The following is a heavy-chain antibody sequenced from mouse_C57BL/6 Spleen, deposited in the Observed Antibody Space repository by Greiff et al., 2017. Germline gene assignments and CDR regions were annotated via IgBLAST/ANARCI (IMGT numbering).Heavy chain of an antibody. CDR2: ISYDGSN. V-gene: IGHV3-6*01. CDR1: GYSITSGYY. J-gene: IGHJ4*01. Sequence: EVKLVESGPGLVKPSQSLSLTCSVTGYSITSGYYWNWIRQFPGNKLEWMGYISYDGSNNYNPSLKNRISITRDTSKNQFFLKLNSVTTEDTATYYCARGGLLLAMDYWGQGTSVTVSS. D-gene: IGHD2-3*01. CDR3: ARGGLLLAMDY.